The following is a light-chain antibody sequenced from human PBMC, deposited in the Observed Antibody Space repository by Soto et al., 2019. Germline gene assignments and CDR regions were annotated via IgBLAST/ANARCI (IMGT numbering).Light chain of an antibody. Sequence: LTQPRSVSGSPGQSVTISCTGTSNDVGGYDYVSWYQQYPGQAPTYILYDVTKRPSGVPDRFSGSKSGNTASLTISGLQADDEADYYCCSYAGNYTFFGGGTKVTVL. CDR3: CSYAGNYTF. V-gene: IGLV2-11*01. J-gene: IGLJ2*01. CDR1: SNDVGGYDY. CDR2: DVT.